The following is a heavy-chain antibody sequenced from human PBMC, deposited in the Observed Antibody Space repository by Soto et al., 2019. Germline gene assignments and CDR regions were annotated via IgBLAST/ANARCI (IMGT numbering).Heavy chain of an antibody. V-gene: IGHV4-34*01. CDR2: INHSGST. J-gene: IGHJ4*02. CDR1: GGSFSGYY. CDR3: ARVVCTNGVCYNYFDY. Sequence: PSETLSLTCAVYGGSFSGYYWSWIRQPPGKGLERIGEINHSGSTNYNPSLKSRVTISVDTSKNQFSLKLSSVTAADTAVYYCARVVCTNGVCYNYFDYWGQGTLVTVSS. D-gene: IGHD2-8*01.